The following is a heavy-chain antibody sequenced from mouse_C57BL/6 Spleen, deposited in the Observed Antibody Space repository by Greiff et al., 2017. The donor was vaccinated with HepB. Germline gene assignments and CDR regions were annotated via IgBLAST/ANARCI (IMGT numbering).Heavy chain of an antibody. J-gene: IGHJ1*03. CDR1: GYTFTDYY. CDR3: ARWWDGWYFDV. V-gene: IGHV1-76*01. Sequence: VKLVESGAELVRPGASVKLSCKASGYTFTDYYINWVKQRPGQGLEWIARIYPGSGNTYYNEKFKGKATLTAEKSSSTAYMQLSSLTSEDSAVYFCARWWDGWYFDVWGTGTTVTVSS. D-gene: IGHD1-1*02. CDR2: IYPGSGNT.